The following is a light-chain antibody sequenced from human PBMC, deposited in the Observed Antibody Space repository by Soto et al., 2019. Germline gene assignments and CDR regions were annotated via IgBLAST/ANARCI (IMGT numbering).Light chain of an antibody. CDR3: QRYGSSPQT. CDR1: QSVNSNC. Sequence: EIVLTQSPGTLSLSPGERATLSCRTSQSVNSNCLAWYQQKPGQAPRLLIYGASNRAAVIPDRFSGSGSGTVFTITISRLEPEAFAVYYCQRYGSSPQTFGQGTRVEIK. V-gene: IGKV3-20*01. J-gene: IGKJ1*01. CDR2: GAS.